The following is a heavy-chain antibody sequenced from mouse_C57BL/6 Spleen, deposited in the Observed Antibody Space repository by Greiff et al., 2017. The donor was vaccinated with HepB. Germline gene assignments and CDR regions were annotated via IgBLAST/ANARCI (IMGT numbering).Heavy chain of an antibody. CDR1: GYTFTDYY. D-gene: IGHD3-2*02. Sequence: VQLKESGPELVKPGASVKISCKASGYTFTDYYMNWVKQSHGKSLEWIGDINPNNGGTSYNQKFKGKATLTVDKSSSTAYMELRSLTSEDSAVYYCARDKQLRLPLAYWGQGTLVTVSA. CDR2: INPNNGGT. J-gene: IGHJ3*01. CDR3: ARDKQLRLPLAY. V-gene: IGHV1-26*01.